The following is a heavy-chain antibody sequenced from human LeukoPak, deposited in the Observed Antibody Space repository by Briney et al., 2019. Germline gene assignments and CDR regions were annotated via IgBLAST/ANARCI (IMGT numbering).Heavy chain of an antibody. V-gene: IGHV4-4*07. CDR1: GGSISSYY. CDR3: ARGPSFSGYDPPGDY. D-gene: IGHD5-12*01. Sequence: SETLSLTCTVSGGSISSYYWSWIRQPAGKGLEWLGRINTRGSTNNIPTLKSRITLSVDTSKNQFSLMLTSVTAADTAVYYCARGPSFSGYDPPGDYWGQGTLVTVSS. J-gene: IGHJ4*02. CDR2: INTRGST.